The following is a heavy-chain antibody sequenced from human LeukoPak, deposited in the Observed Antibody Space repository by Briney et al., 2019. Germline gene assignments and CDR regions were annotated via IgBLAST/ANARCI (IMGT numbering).Heavy chain of an antibody. CDR2: IKSNGASI. Sequence: GGSLRLSCAASGFTFSNYAMHWVRRAPGKGLEFVSGIKSNGASIFYADSVKGRFTISRDNSKNTLYLQMNSLRAEDTAVYYCAREGAARPLDYWGQGTLVTVSS. J-gene: IGHJ4*02. V-gene: IGHV3-64*02. D-gene: IGHD6-6*01. CDR1: GFTFSNYA. CDR3: AREGAARPLDY.